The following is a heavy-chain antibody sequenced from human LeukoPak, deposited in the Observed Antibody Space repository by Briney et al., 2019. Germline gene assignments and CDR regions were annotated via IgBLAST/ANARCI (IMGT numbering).Heavy chain of an antibody. Sequence: PGGSLGLSCAASGFTFSSYAMSWVRQAPGKGLEWVSAISGSGGSTYYADSVKARFTISRDNSKNTLYLQMNSLRAEDTAVYYCAKVGSGSSHYYYYMDVWGKGTTVTVSS. CDR1: GFTFSSYA. D-gene: IGHD1-26*01. CDR3: AKVGSGSSHYYYYMDV. V-gene: IGHV3-23*01. J-gene: IGHJ6*03. CDR2: ISGSGGST.